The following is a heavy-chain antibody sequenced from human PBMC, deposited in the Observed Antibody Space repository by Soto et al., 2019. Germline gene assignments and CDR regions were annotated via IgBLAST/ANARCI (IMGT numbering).Heavy chain of an antibody. J-gene: IGHJ4*02. CDR2: IYDSGRT. V-gene: IGHV4-30-4*01. D-gene: IGHD2-8*01. Sequence: SETLSLTCTVSGASISSGDYNWSWIRQPPGKGLEWIGYIYDSGRTSYNPPLKSRVTISVDTSKNQFSLKLSSVTAADTAVYYCARDSNGPSELGYWGQGTLVTVSS. CDR1: GASISSGDYN. CDR3: ARDSNGPSELGY.